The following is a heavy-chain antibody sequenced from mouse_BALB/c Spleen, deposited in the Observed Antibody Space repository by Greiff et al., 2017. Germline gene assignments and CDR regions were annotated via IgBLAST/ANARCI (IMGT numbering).Heavy chain of an antibody. CDR2: INPSNGGT. V-gene: IGHV1S81*02. CDR1: GYTFTSYY. D-gene: IGHD2-2*01. J-gene: IGHJ3*01. Sequence: QVQLQQSGAELAKPGASVKMSCKASGYTFTSYYMYWVKQRPGQGLEWIGEINPSNGGTNFNEKFKSKATLTVDKSSSTAYMQLSSLTSEDSAVYYCTREDGVYGSSWGQGTLVTVSA. CDR3: TREDGVYGSS.